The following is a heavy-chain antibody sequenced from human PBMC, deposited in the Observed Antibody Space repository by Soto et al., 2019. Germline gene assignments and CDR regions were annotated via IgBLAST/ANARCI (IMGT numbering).Heavy chain of an antibody. CDR2: IHSDGSST. D-gene: IGHD1-26*01. J-gene: IGHJ3*01. CDR3: ARGDRGAFDL. V-gene: IGHV3-74*01. CDR1: GFTFSYYW. Sequence: EVQLVESGGGLVQPGESLRLSCAASGFTFSYYWMHWVRQAPGKGLVWVSRIHSDGSSTTYADSVKGRFTISRDNARNTVYLQMNSLRVEDTAVYYCARGDRGAFDLWGPGTVVTVSS.